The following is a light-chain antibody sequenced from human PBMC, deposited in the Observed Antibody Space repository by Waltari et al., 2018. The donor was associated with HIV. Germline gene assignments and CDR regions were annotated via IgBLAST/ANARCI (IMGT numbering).Light chain of an antibody. CDR1: SSNVGRNY. CDR2: MTN. J-gene: IGLJ2*01. CDR3: ASWDDSLSIVV. V-gene: IGLV1-47*01. Sequence: QSVLTQPPSASGTPGQRITLSCSGSSSNVGRNYVSWYQQLPGTAPKVLIFMTNQRPSGVPDRFSASKSGTSASLDISGLRSEDEADYYCASWDDSLSIVVFGGGTKLTVL.